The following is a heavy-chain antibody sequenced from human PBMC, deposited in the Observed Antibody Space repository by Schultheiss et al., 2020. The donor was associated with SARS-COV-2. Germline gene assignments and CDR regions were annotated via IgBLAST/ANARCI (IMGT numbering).Heavy chain of an antibody. Sequence: LSLPCTVSGGSISSYYWSWIRQPAGKGLEWIGRIYTSGSTNYNPSLKSRVTISVDTSKNQFSLKLSSVTAADTAVYYCASQDDYGDPVPHYWGQGTLVTVSS. CDR2: IYTSGST. V-gene: IGHV4-4*07. CDR3: ASQDDYGDPVPHY. J-gene: IGHJ4*02. D-gene: IGHD4-17*01. CDR1: GGSISSYY.